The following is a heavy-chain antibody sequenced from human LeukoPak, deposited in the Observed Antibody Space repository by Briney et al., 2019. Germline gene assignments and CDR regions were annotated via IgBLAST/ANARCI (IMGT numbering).Heavy chain of an antibody. Sequence: SETLSLTCSVSGGSISSSSYYWGWIRQPPGKGLEWIGSIYYSGSTYYNPSLKSRVTISVETSKNQFSLKLNSVTAADTAVYYCARGGLHYSGSFFDYWGQGTLVTVSS. J-gene: IGHJ4*01. D-gene: IGHD3-10*01. V-gene: IGHV4-39*07. CDR2: IYYSGST. CDR1: GGSISSSSYY. CDR3: ARGGLHYSGSFFDY.